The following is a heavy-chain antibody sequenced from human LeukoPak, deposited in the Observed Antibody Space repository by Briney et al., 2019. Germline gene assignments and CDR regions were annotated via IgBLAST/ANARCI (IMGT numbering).Heavy chain of an antibody. Sequence: PSETLSLTCAVYGGPFSGYYWSWIRQPPGKGLEWIGEINHSGSTNYNPSLKSRVTISVDTSKNQFSLNLSSVTAADTAVYFCARGRYSFGYWGQGTLVTVSS. CDR3: ARGRYSFGY. V-gene: IGHV4-34*01. D-gene: IGHD5-18*01. J-gene: IGHJ4*02. CDR1: GGPFSGYY. CDR2: INHSGST.